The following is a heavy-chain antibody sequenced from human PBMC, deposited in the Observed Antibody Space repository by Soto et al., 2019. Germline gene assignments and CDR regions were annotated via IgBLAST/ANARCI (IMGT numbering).Heavy chain of an antibody. V-gene: IGHV1-3*01. D-gene: IGHD3-10*01. CDR1: GYTFTSYA. CDR2: INAGNGNT. J-gene: IGHJ4*02. CDR3: ARDFGYYYGSGPRSFDY. Sequence: GPVKISCKASGYTFTSYAMHWVRQAPGQRLEWMGWINAGNGNTKYSQKFQGRVTITRDTSTSTVYMELSSLRSEDTAVYYCARDFGYYYGSGPRSFDYWGQGTLVTVSS.